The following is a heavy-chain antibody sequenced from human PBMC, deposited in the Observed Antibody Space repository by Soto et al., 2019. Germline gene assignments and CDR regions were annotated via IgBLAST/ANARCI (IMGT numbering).Heavy chain of an antibody. CDR3: ARDLVMDV. J-gene: IGHJ6*02. Sequence: PSETLSLTCTVSGGSVSSGSYYWSWIRQPPGKGLEWIGYIYYSGSTNYNPSLKSRVTISVDTSKNQFSLKLSSVTAADTAVYYCARDLVMDVWGQGTTVTVSS. D-gene: IGHD2-8*02. CDR1: GGSVSSGSYY. V-gene: IGHV4-61*01. CDR2: IYYSGST.